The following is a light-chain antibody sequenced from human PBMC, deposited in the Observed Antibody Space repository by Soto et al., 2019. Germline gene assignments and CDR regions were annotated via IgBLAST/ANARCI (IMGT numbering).Light chain of an antibody. CDR2: AAS. CDR3: QQSYSTSIT. Sequence: DIQMTQSPSSLSASVGDRVTITCRASQSISSYLNWYQQKPGKAPKLLIYAASSLHSGVPSRFIGSGSGTDFTLTISSLQPEDFATYYCQQSYSTSITFGQGTRLEIK. J-gene: IGKJ5*01. CDR1: QSISSY. V-gene: IGKV1-39*01.